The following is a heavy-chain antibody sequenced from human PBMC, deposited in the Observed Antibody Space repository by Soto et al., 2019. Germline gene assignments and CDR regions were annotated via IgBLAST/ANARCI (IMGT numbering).Heavy chain of an antibody. V-gene: IGHV1-58*02. J-gene: IGHJ4*02. CDR3: AAVTQAPERTVTTSPNFDY. Sequence: SVKVSCKASGFTFTSSAMQWVRQARGQRLEWIGWIVVGSGNTNYAQKSQERVTITRDMSTSTAYMELSSLRSEDTAVYYCAAVTQAPERTVTTSPNFDYWGQGTLVTVSS. D-gene: IGHD4-4*01. CDR2: IVVGSGNT. CDR1: GFTFTSSA.